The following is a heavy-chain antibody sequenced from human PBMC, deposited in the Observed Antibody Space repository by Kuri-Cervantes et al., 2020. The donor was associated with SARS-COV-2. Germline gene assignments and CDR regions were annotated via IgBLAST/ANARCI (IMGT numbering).Heavy chain of an antibody. J-gene: IGHJ6*02. CDR3: ARGMVRGLIQSYYYGMDV. CDR1: GYTFSDYY. D-gene: IGHD3-10*01. Sequence: VKVSCKASGYTFSDYYMYWVRQAPGQGLEWMGCINPNSGGTNYAQKFQGWVTMTRDTSSTGYMELSRLRSDDTAVYYCARGMVRGLIQSYYYGMDVWGQGTTVTVSS. CDR2: INPNSGGT. V-gene: IGHV1-2*04.